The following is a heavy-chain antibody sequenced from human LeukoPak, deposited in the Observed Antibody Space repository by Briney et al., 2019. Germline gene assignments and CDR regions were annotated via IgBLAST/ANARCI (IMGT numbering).Heavy chain of an antibody. CDR1: GFTFSSYA. J-gene: IGHJ6*02. D-gene: IGHD4-17*01. CDR2: ISGSGGST. Sequence: GGSLRLSCAASGFTFSSYAMSWVRQAPGKGLEWVSAISGSGGSTYYADSVKGRFTISRDNAKNSLYLQMNSLRAEDTALYYCAKDKDYGDSRGYGMDVWGQGTTVTVSS. CDR3: AKDKDYGDSRGYGMDV. V-gene: IGHV3-23*01.